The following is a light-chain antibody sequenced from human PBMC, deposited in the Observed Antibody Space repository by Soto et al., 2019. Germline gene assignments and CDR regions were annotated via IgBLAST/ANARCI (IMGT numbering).Light chain of an antibody. Sequence: DIQMTQSPSTLSASVGDRVTITCRASQSISSWLAWYQQKPGTAPKLLIYKASSLPSGVPSRFSGRGSGKDIPLTISSLHPDDFATYYCQQDSSSPSTFGQGTKLEIK. CDR1: QSISSW. CDR3: QQDSSSPST. CDR2: KAS. J-gene: IGKJ2*01. V-gene: IGKV1-5*03.